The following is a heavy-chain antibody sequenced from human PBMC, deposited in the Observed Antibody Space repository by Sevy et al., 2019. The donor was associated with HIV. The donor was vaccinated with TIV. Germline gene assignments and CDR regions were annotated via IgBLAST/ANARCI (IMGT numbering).Heavy chain of an antibody. D-gene: IGHD3-9*01. CDR1: GFSFRNYG. V-gene: IGHV3-30*02. CDR3: AKNIWTGYYVPHGY. CDR2: ISNDGSNK. J-gene: IGHJ4*02. Sequence: GGSLRLSCAASGFSFRNYGMHWVRQAPGKGLEWVAFISNDGSNKYYANSVKGRFPISRDNSKNTLYLQVNNLRADDTAVFYCAKNIWTGYYVPHGYWGQGTLVTVSS.